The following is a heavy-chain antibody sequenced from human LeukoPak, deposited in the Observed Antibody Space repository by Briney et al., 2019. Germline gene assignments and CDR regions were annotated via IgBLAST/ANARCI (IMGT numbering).Heavy chain of an antibody. D-gene: IGHD6-13*01. CDR3: ARVTGYMTEDYFDY. J-gene: IGHJ4*02. CDR1: GGSFSGYY. CDR2: IYYSGST. V-gene: IGHV4-59*01. Sequence: SETLSLTSAVYGGSFSGYYWSWIRQPPGQGLEWSGYIYYSGSTNYNPSLKSRATISVDTSKNQFSLRLSSVTAADTAVYYCARVTGYMTEDYFDYWGQGTLITVSS.